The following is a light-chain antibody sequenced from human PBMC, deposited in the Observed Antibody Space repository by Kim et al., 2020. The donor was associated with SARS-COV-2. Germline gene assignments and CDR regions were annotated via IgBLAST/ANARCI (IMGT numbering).Light chain of an antibody. CDR3: QQYNSWHT. Sequence: DIQMTRSPSTLSASIGDRVTITCRASQSINSWLAWYQQKPGKAPKLLIYDATTLQSGVPSRFSGSGSGTEFTLTINSLQAGDFATYYCQQYNSWHTFGQGTKLEI. CDR1: QSINSW. J-gene: IGKJ2*01. V-gene: IGKV1-5*01. CDR2: DAT.